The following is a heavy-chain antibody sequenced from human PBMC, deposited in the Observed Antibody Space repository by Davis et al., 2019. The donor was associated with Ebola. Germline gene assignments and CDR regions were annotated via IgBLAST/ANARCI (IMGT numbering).Heavy chain of an antibody. J-gene: IGHJ5*02. D-gene: IGHD4-17*01. CDR3: ARRPTVNWFDP. V-gene: IGHV4-34*01. CDR2: INHSGST. CDR1: PGSFDHYY. Sequence: MPGGSLRLSCAVYPGSFDHYYWNFIRQAPGKGLEWIGEINHSGSTRYNPSLKSRTTITVDTSKKQFSLQLTSVTAADTAIYYCARRPTVNWFDPWGQGTLVTVSS.